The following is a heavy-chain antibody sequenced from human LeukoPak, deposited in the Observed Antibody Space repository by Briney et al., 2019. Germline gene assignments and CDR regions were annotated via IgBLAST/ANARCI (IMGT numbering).Heavy chain of an antibody. CDR1: GYTFTGYY. CDR2: INPNSGGT. V-gene: IGHV1-2*06. Sequence: ASVKVSCKASGYTFTGYYMHWVRQAPGHGLEWMGRINPNSGGTNYAQKFQGRVTMTRDTSISTAYMELSRLRSDDTAVYYCARTYYYGSGSTDYYYYYYMDVWGKGTTVTVSS. CDR3: ARTYYYGSGSTDYYYYYYMDV. J-gene: IGHJ6*03. D-gene: IGHD3-10*01.